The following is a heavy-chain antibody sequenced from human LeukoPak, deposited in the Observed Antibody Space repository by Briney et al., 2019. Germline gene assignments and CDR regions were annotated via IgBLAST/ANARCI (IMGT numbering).Heavy chain of an antibody. CDR2: INPNSGGT. D-gene: IGHD5-18*01. Sequence: ASVKVSCKASGGTFSSYAISWVRQAPGQGLEWMGRINPNSGGTNYAQKFQGRVTMTRDTSISTAYMELSRLRSDDTAVYYCARDFEVQLWSNHDAFDIWGQGTMVTVSS. CDR3: ARDFEVQLWSNHDAFDI. V-gene: IGHV1-2*06. CDR1: GGTFSSYA. J-gene: IGHJ3*02.